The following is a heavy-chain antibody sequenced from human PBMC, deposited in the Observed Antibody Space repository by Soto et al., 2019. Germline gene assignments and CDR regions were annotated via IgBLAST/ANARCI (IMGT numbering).Heavy chain of an antibody. Sequence: PSETLSLTCTVSGGSISGHSWIWIRQPAGRGLEWIGHIYPSGSTSYNPSLRSRVTMSLDTSNNQIFLNLTSVTAADPAVFYCVRGRSYSVYDIWGPGTLVTVSS. CDR2: IYPSGST. CDR3: VRGRSYSVYDI. CDR1: GGSISGHS. V-gene: IGHV4-4*07. J-gene: IGHJ4*02. D-gene: IGHD5-12*01.